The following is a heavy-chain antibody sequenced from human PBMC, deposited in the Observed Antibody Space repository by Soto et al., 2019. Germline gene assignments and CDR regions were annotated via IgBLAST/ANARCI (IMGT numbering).Heavy chain of an antibody. CDR1: GDTFSNHT. CDR2: IIPILGVA. V-gene: IGHV1-69*04. CDR3: ERVAEMGTVTKGYYYYMAG. D-gene: IGHD4-17*01. J-gene: IGHJ6*03. Sequence: QVQLVQSGAEVKKPGSSVKVSCKASGDTFSNHTISWVRQAPGQGLEWMGRIIPILGVANYAQKFQGRVTITADKSTSTAYMELRSLRSADTAVYYCERVAEMGTVTKGYYYYMAGWGNGTTGTVSS.